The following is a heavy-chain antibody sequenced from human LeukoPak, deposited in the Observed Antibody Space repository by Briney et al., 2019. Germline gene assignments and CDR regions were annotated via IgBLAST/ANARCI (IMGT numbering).Heavy chain of an antibody. V-gene: IGHV4-34*01. D-gene: IGHD6-13*01. J-gene: IGHJ4*02. CDR3: ARGLASSSHSFDY. CDR2: INHSGST. CDR1: GGPFSGYY. Sequence: SETLSLTCAVYGGPFSGYYWSWLRQPPGKGLEWIGEINHSGSTNYNPSLKSRVTISVDTSKNQFSLKLSSVTAADTAVYYCARGLASSSHSFDYWGQGTLVTVSS.